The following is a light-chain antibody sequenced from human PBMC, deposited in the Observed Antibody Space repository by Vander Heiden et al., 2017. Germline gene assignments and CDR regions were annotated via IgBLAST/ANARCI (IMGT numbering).Light chain of an antibody. J-gene: IGLJ3*02. V-gene: IGLV1-44*01. CDR1: SDNSGSNT. CDR3: SAWEDSLNGWV. Sequence: QSVLTQPPSASGTPGQRVTISCSGISDNSGSNTGNGDQQRPGTAPKRLIDSNNQRPSGVPDRFSGSKSGTSASLAISGLQSEDEADYYCSAWEDSLNGWVFGGGTKLTVL. CDR2: SNN.